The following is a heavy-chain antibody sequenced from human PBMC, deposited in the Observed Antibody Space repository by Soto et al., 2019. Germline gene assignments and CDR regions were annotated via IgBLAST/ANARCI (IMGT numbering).Heavy chain of an antibody. CDR2: ISPYDGSEK. CDR3: AKGPMYYYYYFMDV. CDR1: GFTFGSFG. J-gene: IGHJ6*03. Sequence: QVQLVESGGGVVQSEKSLRLSCAGSGFTFGSFGMHWVLQAPGKGLEWVAVISPYDGSEKYYADSVKRRFTISRDNSKDTRYLQMTSLRPNVTAVYYCAKGPMYYYYYFMDVWGKGTTVTVSS. V-gene: IGHV3-30*18.